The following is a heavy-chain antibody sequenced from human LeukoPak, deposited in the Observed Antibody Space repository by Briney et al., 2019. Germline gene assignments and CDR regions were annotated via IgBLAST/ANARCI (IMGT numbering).Heavy chain of an antibody. J-gene: IGHJ2*01. D-gene: IGHD6-19*01. Sequence: PGRSLRLSCAASGFTFDDYAMHWVRQAPGKGLEWVSGISWNSDRIAYADSVKGRFTISRDNAKNSLYLQMNSLRAEDTALYYCAKDRAVAVHWYFDLWGRGTLVTVSS. CDR2: ISWNSDRI. CDR3: AKDRAVAVHWYFDL. CDR1: GFTFDDYA. V-gene: IGHV3-9*01.